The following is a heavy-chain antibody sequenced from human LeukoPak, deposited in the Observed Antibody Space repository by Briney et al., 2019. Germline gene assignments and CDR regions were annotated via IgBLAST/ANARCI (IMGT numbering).Heavy chain of an antibody. CDR1: GFTFSSYW. Sequence: PGGSLRLSCAASGFTFSSYWMSWVRQAPGKGLEWVANIKQNGSEKYYVDSVKGRFTISRDNAKNSLYLQMNSLRAEDTAVYYGARDYPYYDFWSGYGPTAYVDYWGQGTLVTVSS. V-gene: IGHV3-7*01. D-gene: IGHD3-3*01. CDR2: IKQNGSEK. CDR3: ARDYPYYDFWSGYGPTAYVDY. J-gene: IGHJ4*02.